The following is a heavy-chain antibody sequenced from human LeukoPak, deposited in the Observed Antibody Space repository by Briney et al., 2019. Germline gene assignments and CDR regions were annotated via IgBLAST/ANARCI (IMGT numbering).Heavy chain of an antibody. CDR2: ISGSGGST. CDR3: AKTRWGSSWGYFDY. D-gene: IGHD6-13*01. V-gene: IGHV3-23*01. J-gene: IGHJ4*02. Sequence: GGSLRLSFAAPGFTFRSYGMSWVRQAPGKGLEWVSAISGSGGSTYYADSVKGRFTISRDNSKNTLYLQMNSLRAEDTAVYYCAKTRWGSSWGYFDYWGQGTLVTVSS. CDR1: GFTFRSYG.